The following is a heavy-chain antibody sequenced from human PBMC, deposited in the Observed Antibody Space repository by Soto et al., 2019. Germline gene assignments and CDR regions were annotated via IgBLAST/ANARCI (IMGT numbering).Heavy chain of an antibody. CDR1: GDTFSSYA. CDR3: ATGSPYCTNTSCYTGYYGMNV. J-gene: IGHJ6*02. D-gene: IGHD2-2*01. V-gene: IGHV1-69*06. CDR2: IIPFFGSA. Sequence: QAQLEQSGAEVKKPGSSVKVSCKASGDTFSSYAISWVRQAPGQGLEWMGGIIPFFGSAKYAQKFQGRVTITADKSTSTAYMELTSLRSEDTAVYFCATGSPYCTNTSCYTGYYGMNVWGQGTTVTVSS.